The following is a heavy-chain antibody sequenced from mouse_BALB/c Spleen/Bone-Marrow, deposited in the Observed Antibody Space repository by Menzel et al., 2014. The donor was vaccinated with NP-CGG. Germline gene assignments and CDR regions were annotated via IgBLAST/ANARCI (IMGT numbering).Heavy chain of an antibody. CDR2: ISSGGGYT. D-gene: IGHD1-2*01. J-gene: IGHJ1*01. Sequence: EVKVEESGGGLVKPGGSLKISCAASGFTFSSYVMSWVRQTPEKRLEWVATISSGGGYTYYPESVKGRVTIARDNAKNTLNLQMSSMRSEDTAMYYCARRGENSLLRHRHFDVWGAGTTVTVSS. CDR3: ARRGENSLLRHRHFDV. V-gene: IGHV5-9-1*01. CDR1: GFTFSSYV.